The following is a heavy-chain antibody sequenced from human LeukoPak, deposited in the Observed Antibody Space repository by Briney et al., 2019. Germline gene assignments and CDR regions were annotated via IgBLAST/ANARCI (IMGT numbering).Heavy chain of an antibody. Sequence: SQTLSLTCTVSGGSISSGDYYWSWIRQPPGKGLEWIGYIYYSGSTYYNPSLKSRVTISVDTSKNQFSLKLSSVTAADTAVYYCARGAVAGTLGRSFWFDPWGQGTLVTVSS. J-gene: IGHJ5*02. D-gene: IGHD6-19*01. CDR3: ARGAVAGTLGRSFWFDP. V-gene: IGHV4-30-4*01. CDR2: IYYSGST. CDR1: GGSISSGDYY.